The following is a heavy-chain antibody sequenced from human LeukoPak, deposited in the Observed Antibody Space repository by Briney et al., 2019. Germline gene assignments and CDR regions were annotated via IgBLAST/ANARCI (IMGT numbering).Heavy chain of an antibody. D-gene: IGHD3-10*01. Sequence: PSETLSLTCAVHGGLVSGYSWSWIRQSPGKGLEWIGSIYYSGSTYYNPSLKSRVTISVDTSKNQFSLKLCSVTAADTAVYYCARGGMVRGVRGDYWGQGTLVTVSS. CDR1: GGLVSGYS. CDR2: IYYSGST. CDR3: ARGGMVRGVRGDY. J-gene: IGHJ4*02. V-gene: IGHV4-34*01.